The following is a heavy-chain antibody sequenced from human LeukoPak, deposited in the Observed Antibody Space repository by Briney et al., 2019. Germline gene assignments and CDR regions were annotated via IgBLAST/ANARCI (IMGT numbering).Heavy chain of an antibody. J-gene: IGHJ1*01. CDR1: GGSISSGGYS. CDR2: IYHSGST. V-gene: IGHV4-30-2*01. D-gene: IGHD3-22*01. Sequence: SEILSLTCAVSGGSISSGGYSWSWIRQPPGKGLEWIGYIYHSGSTYYNPSLKSRVTISVDRSKNQFSLKLSSVTAADTAVYYCATALVVTAEYFQHWGQGTLVTVSS. CDR3: ATALVVTAEYFQH.